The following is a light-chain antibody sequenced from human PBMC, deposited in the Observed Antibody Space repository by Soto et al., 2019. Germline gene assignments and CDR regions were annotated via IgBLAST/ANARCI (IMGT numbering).Light chain of an antibody. J-gene: IGLJ2*01. V-gene: IGLV4-69*01. Sequence: QSVLTQSPSASASLGASGKLTCTLSSGHSSYAIAWHQQQPEKGPRYLMKLNSDGSHSKGDGIPDRFSGSSSGAERYLTISSLQSEDEADYYCQTWGTGTVVFGGGTKVTVL. CDR2: LNSDGSH. CDR1: SGHSSYA. CDR3: QTWGTGTVV.